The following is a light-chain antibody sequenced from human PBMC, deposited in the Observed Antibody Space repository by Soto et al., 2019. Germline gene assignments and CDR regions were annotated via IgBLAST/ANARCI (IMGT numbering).Light chain of an antibody. CDR1: SSDVGGYNY. CDR2: EVS. J-gene: IGLJ2*01. Sequence: QSALTQPPSASGSPGQSVTISCTGTSSDVGGYNYVSWYQQHPGKAPKLVISEVSKRPSGVPDRFSGSKSGNTASLTVSGLQAEDEADYYCSSYAGRNNVVFGGGTQLTVL. V-gene: IGLV2-8*01. CDR3: SSYAGRNNVV.